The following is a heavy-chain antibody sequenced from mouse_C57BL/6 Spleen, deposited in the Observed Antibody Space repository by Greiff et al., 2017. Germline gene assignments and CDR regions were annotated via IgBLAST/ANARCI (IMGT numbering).Heavy chain of an antibody. D-gene: IGHD1-1*01. CDR1: GFNIKDDY. V-gene: IGHV14-4*01. J-gene: IGHJ3*01. CDR2: IDPENGDT. CDR3: SYYSGSSQFAY. Sequence: EVKLVESGAELVRPGASVKLSCTASGFNIKDDYMHWVKQRPEQGLEWIGWIDPENGDTEYASKFQGKATITADTSSNTAYLQLSSLTSEDTAVYYCSYYSGSSQFAYWGQGTLVTVSA.